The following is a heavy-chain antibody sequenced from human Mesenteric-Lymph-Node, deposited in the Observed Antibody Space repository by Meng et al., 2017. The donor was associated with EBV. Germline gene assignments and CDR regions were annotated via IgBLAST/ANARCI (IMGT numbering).Heavy chain of an antibody. Sequence: QVQRQEPAPGLVRPSQPLSPTCAVSGGSIISGGYSWSWIRQAPGKGLEWIGFIYHSGTTYLNPSLRSRVNLSVDTSKNQFSLNLRSVSAADTAIYFCARSAGGDYFDYWGQGTLVTVSS. CDR3: ARSAGGDYFDY. CDR1: GGSIISGGYS. D-gene: IGHD1-26*01. V-gene: IGHV4-30-2*01. J-gene: IGHJ4*02. CDR2: IYHSGTT.